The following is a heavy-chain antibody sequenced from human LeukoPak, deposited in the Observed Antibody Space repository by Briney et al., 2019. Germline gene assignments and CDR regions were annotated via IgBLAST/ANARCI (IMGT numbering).Heavy chain of an antibody. V-gene: IGHV1-2*04. CDR1: GHTFAGYY. CDR2: INPNSGGT. CDR3: ARWVEGVEQLGVGAFDI. J-gene: IGHJ3*02. Sequence: ASVKVSCKASGHTFAGYYMHWVRQAPGQGLEWMGWINPNSGGTNYAQKFQGWVTMTRDTSISTAYMELSRLRSDDTAVYYCARWVEGVEQLGVGAFDIWGQGTMVTVSS. D-gene: IGHD6-6*01.